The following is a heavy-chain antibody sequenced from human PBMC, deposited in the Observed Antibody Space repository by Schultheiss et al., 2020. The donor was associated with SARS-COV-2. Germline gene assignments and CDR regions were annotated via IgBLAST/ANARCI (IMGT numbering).Heavy chain of an antibody. CDR1: GFTFSSYS. Sequence: GGSLRLSCAASGFTFSSYSMNWVRQAPGKGLEWVSSISSSSSYIYYADSVKGRFTISRDNSKNTLYLQMNSLRAGDTAVYYCARGGVAAVVDYGMDVWGQGTTVTVSS. V-gene: IGHV3-21*01. CDR2: ISSSSSYI. J-gene: IGHJ6*02. D-gene: IGHD6-13*01. CDR3: ARGGVAAVVDYGMDV.